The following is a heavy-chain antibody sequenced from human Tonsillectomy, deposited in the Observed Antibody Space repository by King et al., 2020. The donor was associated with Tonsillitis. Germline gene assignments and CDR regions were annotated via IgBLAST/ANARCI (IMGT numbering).Heavy chain of an antibody. CDR3: ARLRDIAVAGMGAFDI. Sequence: VQLVESGAEVKKPGESLKISCKGSGYSFNIYWIGWVRQMPGKGLEWMGVIYPGVSDTRYSPSFQGQVTISADKSISTAYLQWSSLKASDTAMYYCARLRDIAVAGMGAFDIWGQGTLVTVSS. J-gene: IGHJ3*02. V-gene: IGHV5-51*01. CDR1: GYSFNIYW. D-gene: IGHD6-13*01. CDR2: IYPGVSDT.